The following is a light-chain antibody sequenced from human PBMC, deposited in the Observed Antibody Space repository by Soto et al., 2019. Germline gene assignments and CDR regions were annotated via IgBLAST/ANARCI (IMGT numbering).Light chain of an antibody. V-gene: IGLV1-51*01. CDR3: GTWYSSLSASAV. Sequence: QSVLTQPPSVSAAPGQKVTISCSGSNSNIGNNYVSWYQQFPGTAPKLLIYDNDKRPSGIPGRFSGSKSGTSATLGVTGLQTGDEADYYCGTWYSSLSASAVFGGGTQLTVL. CDR1: NSNIGNNY. CDR2: DND. J-gene: IGLJ7*01.